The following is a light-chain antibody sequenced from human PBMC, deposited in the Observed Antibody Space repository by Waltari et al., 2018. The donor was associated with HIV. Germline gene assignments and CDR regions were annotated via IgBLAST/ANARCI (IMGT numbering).Light chain of an antibody. V-gene: IGKV4-1*01. CDR3: QQYYYTPYT. CDR2: WAT. J-gene: IGKJ2*01. CDR1: PSILSTAGNRHY. Sequence: DIVMTQSADSLAVFLGERASINGKSSPSILSTAGNRHYFAWYQKRPGQATHLLIYWATTRASVVPYRCSGSGSLTYFPLTIRILHAEDVAVYYCQQYYYTPYTFGQGTKLDI.